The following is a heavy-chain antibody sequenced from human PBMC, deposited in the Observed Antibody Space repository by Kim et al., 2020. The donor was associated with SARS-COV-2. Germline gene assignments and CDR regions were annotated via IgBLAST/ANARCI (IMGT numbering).Heavy chain of an antibody. D-gene: IGHD6-13*01. CDR2: IIPILGIA. CDR3: ARGVLSQSSIAAAGTFNWFDP. V-gene: IGHV1-69*04. J-gene: IGHJ5*02. CDR1: GGTFSSYA. Sequence: SVKVSCKASGGTFSSYAISWVRQAPGQGLEWMGRIIPILGIANYAQKFQGRVTITADKSTSTAYMELSSLRSEDTAVYYCARGVLSQSSIAAAGTFNWFDPWGQGTLVTVSS.